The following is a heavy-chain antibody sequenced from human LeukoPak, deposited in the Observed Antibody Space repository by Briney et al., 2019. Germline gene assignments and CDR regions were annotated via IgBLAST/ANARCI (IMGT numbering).Heavy chain of an antibody. J-gene: IGHJ4*02. CDR3: AKDPSSGWYFFDY. D-gene: IGHD6-19*01. Sequence: PGGSLRLSCAASGFTFSNYPIHWVRQAPGRGLEFVSSIHSNGISTYYGNSVKGRFTVSRDNSKNTLYLQMNSLRAEDTAVYYCAKDPSSGWYFFDYWGQGTLVTVSS. CDR1: GFTFSNYP. CDR2: IHSNGIST. V-gene: IGHV3-64*01.